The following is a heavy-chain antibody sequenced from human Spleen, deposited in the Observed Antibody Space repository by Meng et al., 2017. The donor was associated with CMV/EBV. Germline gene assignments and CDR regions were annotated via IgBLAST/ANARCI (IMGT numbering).Heavy chain of an antibody. CDR2: IRVYNGNT. J-gene: IGHJ4*02. D-gene: IGHD3-3*01. CDR1: GYTFASYG. Sequence: CKASGYTFASYGIGWVRQAPGQGLEWMGWIRVYNGNTNYPQRLQGRVTLTTDTSTSTAYMELRSLRSDDTAVYYCARVYDFWSPFDYWGQGTLVTVSS. CDR3: ARVYDFWSPFDY. V-gene: IGHV1-18*01.